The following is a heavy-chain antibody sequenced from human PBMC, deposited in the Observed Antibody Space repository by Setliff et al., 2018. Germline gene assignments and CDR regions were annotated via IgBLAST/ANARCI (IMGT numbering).Heavy chain of an antibody. V-gene: IGHV3-23*01. CDR1: GSTFSSYA. Sequence: GGSLRLSCAASGSTFSSYALTWVRQAPGKGLEWVSSITGSGGGTDYADSVKGRFTISRDNSKNTLYLQMNNLRAEDSALYYCSRDPNGDYVGAFDSWGQGTMVTVSS. CDR2: ITGSGGGT. J-gene: IGHJ3*02. CDR3: SRDPNGDYVGAFDS. D-gene: IGHD3-16*01.